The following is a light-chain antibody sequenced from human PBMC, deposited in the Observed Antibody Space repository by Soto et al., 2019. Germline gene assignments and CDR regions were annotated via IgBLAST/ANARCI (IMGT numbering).Light chain of an antibody. V-gene: IGLV2-14*01. J-gene: IGLJ1*01. CDR2: DVN. Sequence: QSALTQPASVSGSPGQSITISCTGTSSDVGGYNYVSWYQQHPCKVPKLMMFDVNNRPSGVSNRFSGSKSGNTASLTISGLQAEDEADYFCCSYATGSVYVFGTGTKVTVL. CDR1: SSDVGGYNY. CDR3: CSYATGSVYV.